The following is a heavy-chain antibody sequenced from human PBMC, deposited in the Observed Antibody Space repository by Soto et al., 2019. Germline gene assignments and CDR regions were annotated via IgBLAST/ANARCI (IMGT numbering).Heavy chain of an antibody. CDR1: GFTVSSNY. Sequence: VQLVESGGGLVQPGGSLRLSYAASGFTVSSNYMNWVRQAPGKGLEWLSVLYSGAGTYYADSVKDRFTISRDNSKNTLYLQLNSLRAEDTAIYYCARECGGDCSNAFDLWGQGTMVTVSP. J-gene: IGHJ3*01. D-gene: IGHD2-21*01. CDR3: ARECGGDCSNAFDL. V-gene: IGHV3-66*01. CDR2: LYSGAGT.